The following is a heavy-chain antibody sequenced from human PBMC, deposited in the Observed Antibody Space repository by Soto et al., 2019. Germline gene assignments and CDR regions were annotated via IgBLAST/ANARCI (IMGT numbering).Heavy chain of an antibody. CDR3: AKATSGSYLPLYYYYGMDV. CDR2: ISGSGGST. CDR1: GFTFSSYA. Sequence: GGSLRLSCAASGFTFSSYAMSWVRQAPGKGLEWVSAISGSGGSTYYADSVKGRFTISRDNSKNTLYLQMNSLRAEDTAVYYCAKATSGSYLPLYYYYGMDVWGQGTTVTVSS. V-gene: IGHV3-23*01. J-gene: IGHJ6*02. D-gene: IGHD1-26*01.